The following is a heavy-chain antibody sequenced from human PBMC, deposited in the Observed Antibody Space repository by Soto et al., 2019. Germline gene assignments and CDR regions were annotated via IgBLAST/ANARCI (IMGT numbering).Heavy chain of an antibody. Sequence: EVQLLESGGGLVQPGGSLRLSCAASGFTFSSYAMSWVRQAPGKGLEWVSAISGSGGSTYYADSVKGRFTISRDNSKHTLYLQMNSLRAEDTAVYYCARESLYDILTGYPFDYWGQGPLVTVSS. CDR3: ARESLYDILTGYPFDY. V-gene: IGHV3-23*01. J-gene: IGHJ4*02. CDR2: ISGSGGST. CDR1: GFTFSSYA. D-gene: IGHD3-9*01.